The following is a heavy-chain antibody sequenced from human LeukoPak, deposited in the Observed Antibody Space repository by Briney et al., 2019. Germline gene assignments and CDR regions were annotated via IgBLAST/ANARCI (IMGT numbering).Heavy chain of an antibody. D-gene: IGHD2-21*01. CDR1: GGSISSYY. CDR3: AKDEADVWWWPGLGV. J-gene: IGHJ6*04. CDR2: IYYSGST. V-gene: IGHV4-59*01. Sequence: SETLSLTCTVSGGSISSYYWSWIRQPPGKGLEWSGYIYYSGSTEYNPSLRSRVTISLDLSKHQFSLNLTSVTAADTAIYYCAKDEADVWWWPGLGVWGKGTMVTISS.